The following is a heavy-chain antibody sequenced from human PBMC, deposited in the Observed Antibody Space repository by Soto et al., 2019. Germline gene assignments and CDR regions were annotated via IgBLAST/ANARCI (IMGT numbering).Heavy chain of an antibody. CDR3: AREGASGSHIGY. D-gene: IGHD3-22*01. Sequence: QVQLVQSGAEVKKPGSSVKVSCKASGGTFSSYAISWVRQAPGQGLEWMGGIIPIFGSANYAKKFQGRVTITADESTSTAYMELSSLRSEDTAVYYCAREGASGSHIGYWGQGALVTVSS. CDR2: IIPIFGSA. J-gene: IGHJ4*02. CDR1: GGTFSSYA. V-gene: IGHV1-69*01.